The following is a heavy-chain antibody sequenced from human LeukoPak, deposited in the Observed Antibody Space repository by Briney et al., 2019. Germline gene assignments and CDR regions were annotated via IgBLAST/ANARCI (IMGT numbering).Heavy chain of an antibody. V-gene: IGHV3-53*01. CDR3: ARGRLADTAMDYWYFDL. CDR2: IHSGGST. D-gene: IGHD5-18*01. CDR1: GFTASSSS. Sequence: GGSLRLSCAASGFTASSSSMSWVRQAPGRGLQWVSVIHSGGSTFYADSVKGRFTISRDSSKNTLHFQMNSLRGEDTAVYFCARGRLADTAMDYWYFDLWGRGTLVTVSS. J-gene: IGHJ2*01.